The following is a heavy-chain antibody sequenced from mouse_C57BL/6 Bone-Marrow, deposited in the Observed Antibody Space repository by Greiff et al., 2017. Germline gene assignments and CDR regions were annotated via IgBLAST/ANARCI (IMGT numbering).Heavy chain of an antibody. Sequence: EVKLMESGGGLVQPGGSLKLSCAASGFTFSDYYMYWVRQTPEKRLEWVAYISNGGGSTYYPDTVKGRFTISRDNAKNTLYLQMSRLKSEDTAMYYCAKGNYYGSRHWYFDVWGTGTTVTVSS. J-gene: IGHJ1*03. CDR2: ISNGGGST. V-gene: IGHV5-12*01. CDR1: GFTFSDYY. D-gene: IGHD1-1*01. CDR3: AKGNYYGSRHWYFDV.